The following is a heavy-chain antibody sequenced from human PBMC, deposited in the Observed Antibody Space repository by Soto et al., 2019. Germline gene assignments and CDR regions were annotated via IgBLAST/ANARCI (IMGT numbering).Heavy chain of an antibody. D-gene: IGHD3-22*01. CDR3: VKAQERSAQYFAVVITAFDF. V-gene: IGHV3-30*18. Sequence: LRLSCEGSGFSFSNYGIHWVRQAPGKGLEWVAVISHDGNSHHLADSVRGRFTISRDNSKNTVFLHMTSLRREDSAVYHCVKAQERSAQYFAVVITAFDFWGQGTMVT. CDR2: ISHDGNSH. J-gene: IGHJ3*01. CDR1: GFSFSNYG.